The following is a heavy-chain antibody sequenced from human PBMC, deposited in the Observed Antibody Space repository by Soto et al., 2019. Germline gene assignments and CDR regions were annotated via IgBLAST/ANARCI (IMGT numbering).Heavy chain of an antibody. V-gene: IGHV3-30-3*01. CDR2: ISYDGSNK. CDR3: ARDSGVTMIVVVTDFDY. Sequence: QVQLVESGGGVVQPGRSLRLSCAASGFTFSSYAMHWVRQAPGKGLEWVAVISYDGSNKYYADSVKGRFTISRDNSKNTHYLQTNSLRAEDTAVYYCARDSGVTMIVVVTDFDYWGQGTLVTVSS. J-gene: IGHJ4*02. D-gene: IGHD3-22*01. CDR1: GFTFSSYA.